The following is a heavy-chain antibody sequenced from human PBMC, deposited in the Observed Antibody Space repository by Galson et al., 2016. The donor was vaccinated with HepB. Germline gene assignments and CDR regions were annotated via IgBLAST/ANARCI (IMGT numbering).Heavy chain of an antibody. CDR2: INKDGSGK. CDR3: ASDIVVEPAA. CDR1: GFMFSGYW. J-gene: IGHJ5*02. Sequence: SLRLSCAASGFMFSGYWMNWVRQAPGKGLEWVATINKDGSGKYYVDSVKGRVTISRDNSKNSLQLQMNSLRDEDTAVYYCASDIVVEPAAWGQGTLVTVPS. D-gene: IGHD2-2*01. V-gene: IGHV3-7*03.